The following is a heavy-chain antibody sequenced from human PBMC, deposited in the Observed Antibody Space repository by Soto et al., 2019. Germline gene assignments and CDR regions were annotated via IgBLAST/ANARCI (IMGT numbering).Heavy chain of an antibody. CDR3: ARSQYDFWSGYPYAFDI. D-gene: IGHD3-3*01. CDR2: IYSGGST. CDR1: GFALSDYY. Sequence: PGGSLRLSCAGSGFALSDYYMSWVRQAPGKGLEWVSVIYSGGSTYYADSVKGRFTISRDNSKNTLYLQMNSLRAEDTAVYYCARSQYDFWSGYPYAFDIWGQGTMVTVSS. V-gene: IGHV3-53*01. J-gene: IGHJ3*02.